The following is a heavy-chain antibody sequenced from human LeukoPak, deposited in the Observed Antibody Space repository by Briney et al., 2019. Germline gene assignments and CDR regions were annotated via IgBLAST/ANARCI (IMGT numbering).Heavy chain of an antibody. CDR1: GGSISSYY. D-gene: IGHD1-26*01. V-gene: IGHV4-59*12. J-gene: IGHJ5*02. Sequence: SETLSLTCTVSGGSISSYYWSWIRQPPGKGLEWIGYIYYSGSTNYNPSLKSRVTISVDTSKNQFSLKLSSVTAADTAVYYCAGEWELPARFDPWGQGTLVTVSS. CDR3: AGEWELPARFDP. CDR2: IYYSGST.